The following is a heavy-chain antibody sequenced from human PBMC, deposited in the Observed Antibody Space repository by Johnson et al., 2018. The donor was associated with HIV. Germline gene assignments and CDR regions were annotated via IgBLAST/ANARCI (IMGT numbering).Heavy chain of an antibody. V-gene: IGHV3-15*01. D-gene: IGHD2-8*02. Sequence: VQLVESGGGSVKPGGSLRLSCAASGFTFINAWMTWVRQAPGKGLAWVGRIKSKTAGGAIDYAAPVKGNVIIARDDSTNTLFLQMNSLKTEDPAVYYFTTTTFIKATGGTRPLDIWGQGTMVTVSS. CDR2: IKSKTAGGAI. CDR3: TTTTFIKATGGTRPLDI. CDR1: GFTFINAW. J-gene: IGHJ3*02.